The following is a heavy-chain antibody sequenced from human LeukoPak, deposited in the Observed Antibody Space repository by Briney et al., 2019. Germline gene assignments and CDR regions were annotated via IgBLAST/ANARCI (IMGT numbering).Heavy chain of an antibody. J-gene: IGHJ4*02. V-gene: IGHV1-18*01. Sequence: ASVKVSCKASGYTFTSYGISWVRQAPGQGLEWMGWISAYNGNTNYAQKLQGRVTMTTDTSTSTAYMELRSLRSDDTAVYYCARTPSHSSGQGYLVYWGQGTLVTVSS. CDR1: GYTFTSYG. D-gene: IGHD6-19*01. CDR2: ISAYNGNT. CDR3: ARTPSHSSGQGYLVY.